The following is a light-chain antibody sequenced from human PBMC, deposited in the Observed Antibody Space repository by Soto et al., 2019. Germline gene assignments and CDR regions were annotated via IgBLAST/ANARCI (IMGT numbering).Light chain of an antibody. V-gene: IGKV3-20*01. CDR1: RSVSSNY. Sequence: EIVLTQSPGTLSLSPGERATLSCRASRSVSSNYLAWYQQKPGQAPRLLIYGAFSRATGIPDRLSGSGSGTDCTLTISRLEPEDFAVYFCQQYGSSPPTFGQGTKVEIK. CDR3: QQYGSSPPT. CDR2: GAF. J-gene: IGKJ1*01.